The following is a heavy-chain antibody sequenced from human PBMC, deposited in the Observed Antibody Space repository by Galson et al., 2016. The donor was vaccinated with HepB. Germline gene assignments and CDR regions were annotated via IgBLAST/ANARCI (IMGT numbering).Heavy chain of an antibody. J-gene: IGHJ5*02. CDR2: IYPGDSDT. Sequence: QSGAEVKKPGESLKISCKGSGYSFTSFWIAWVRQMPGKGLEWMGIIYPGDSDTRYSPSFQGQVTISADKSIDTAYLQWSSLKASDTAMYYCARSLYYDVWSGQKGWFDPWGQGTLVTVSS. CDR1: GYSFTSFW. CDR3: ARSLYYDVWSGQKGWFDP. D-gene: IGHD3-3*01. V-gene: IGHV5-51*01.